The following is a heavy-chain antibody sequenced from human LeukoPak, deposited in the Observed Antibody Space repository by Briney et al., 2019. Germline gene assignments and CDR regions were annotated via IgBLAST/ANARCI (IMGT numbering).Heavy chain of an antibody. CDR2: INHSGST. D-gene: IGHD3-22*01. CDR3: AREGYYDSSGYPDAFDI. CDR1: GGSISSSSYY. Sequence: SETLSLTCTVSGGSISSSSYYWSWIRQPPGKGLEWIGEINHSGSTNYNPSLKSRVTISVDTSKNQFSLKLSSVTAADTAVYYCAREGYYDSSGYPDAFDIWGQGTMVTVSS. J-gene: IGHJ3*02. V-gene: IGHV4-39*07.